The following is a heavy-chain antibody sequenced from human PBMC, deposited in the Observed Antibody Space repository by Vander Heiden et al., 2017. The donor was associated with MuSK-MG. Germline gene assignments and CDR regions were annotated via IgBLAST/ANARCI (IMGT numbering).Heavy chain of an antibody. CDR1: GGSISGYS. J-gene: IGHJ2*01. V-gene: IGHV4-59*01. Sequence: QVQLQESAPGLVKSSETLSLTCTVSGGSISGYSWSWIRQPPGKGLEWIGYMYHSGSTNSNPSLKSRVTMSLDTSKNQFSLQVSSATAADTAVYYCARSLKFDLWGRGILVTVSS. CDR2: MYHSGST. CDR3: ARSLKFDL.